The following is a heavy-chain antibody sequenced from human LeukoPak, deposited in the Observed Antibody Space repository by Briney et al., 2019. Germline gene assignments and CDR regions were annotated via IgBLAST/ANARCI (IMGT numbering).Heavy chain of an antibody. CDR1: GYTFYNYA. Sequence: GGSLRLSCAASGYTFYNYAVTWVRQAPGKGLEWVSSISHDGASIHYADSVKGRFTISRDNSKNTVFLQMDSLRAEDTAVYFCAKYGSGQLWLLGWYFDFWGRGTLVSVSS. CDR2: ISHDGASI. J-gene: IGHJ2*01. CDR3: AKYGSGQLWLLGWYFDF. V-gene: IGHV3-23*01. D-gene: IGHD3-16*01.